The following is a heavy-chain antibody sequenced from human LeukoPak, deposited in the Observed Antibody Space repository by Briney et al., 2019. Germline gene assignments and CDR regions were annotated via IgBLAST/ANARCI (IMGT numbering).Heavy chain of an antibody. J-gene: IGHJ5*02. Sequence: PSETLSLTCTVSGGSISSYYWSWIRQPPGKGLEWIGYIYYSGSTNYNPSLKSRVTISVDTSKNQFSLKLSSVTAADTAVYYCARESVSSGTNWFDPWGQGTLVTVSS. CDR1: GGSISSYY. D-gene: IGHD3-10*01. V-gene: IGHV4-59*12. CDR2: IYYSGST. CDR3: ARESVSSGTNWFDP.